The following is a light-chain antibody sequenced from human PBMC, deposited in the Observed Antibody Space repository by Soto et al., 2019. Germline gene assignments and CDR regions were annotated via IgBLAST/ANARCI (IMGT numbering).Light chain of an antibody. Sequence: EIVLTQSPATLSLSAGERAALSCKASQSVHNFLSWYQHKPGQAPRLLIYGASTRATGIPARFSGSGSGTEFTLTISSLQSEDFAVYYCQQYNNWPRTFGQGTKVDIK. V-gene: IGKV3-15*01. J-gene: IGKJ1*01. CDR2: GAS. CDR1: QSVHNF. CDR3: QQYNNWPRT.